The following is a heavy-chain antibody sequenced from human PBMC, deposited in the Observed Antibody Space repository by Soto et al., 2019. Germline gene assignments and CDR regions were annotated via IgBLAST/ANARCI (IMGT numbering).Heavy chain of an antibody. Sequence: EVQLVESGGGLVQPWESLRLSCAASGFTFDYYWMHWVRQAQGKGLVWVSRVHRDGTTTTYADSVKGRFTISRDNARNTVYMQMSRLRAEETAIYYCARGARGGFDLWGHGTVVTVSS. CDR1: GFTFDYYW. J-gene: IGHJ3*01. CDR3: ARGARGGFDL. CDR2: VHRDGTTT. V-gene: IGHV3-74*01. D-gene: IGHD3-10*01.